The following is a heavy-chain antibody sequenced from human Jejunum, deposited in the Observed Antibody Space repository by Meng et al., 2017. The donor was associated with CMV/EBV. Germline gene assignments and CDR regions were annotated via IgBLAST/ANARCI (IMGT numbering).Heavy chain of an antibody. J-gene: IGHJ4*02. Sequence: QITLKEAGPTLVKPPQTLTLTCSFSGFSPSTSGEGVGWIRQPPGKALEWLALIYRGDDKRYSPSLNSRLTIAKDTSKNQVVLTLTNIDPVDTATYYCAHRHRLRDFDYWGQGTLVTVSS. CDR1: GFSPSTSGEG. CDR3: AHRHRLRDFDY. D-gene: IGHD4-17*01. CDR2: IYRGDDK. V-gene: IGHV2-5*02.